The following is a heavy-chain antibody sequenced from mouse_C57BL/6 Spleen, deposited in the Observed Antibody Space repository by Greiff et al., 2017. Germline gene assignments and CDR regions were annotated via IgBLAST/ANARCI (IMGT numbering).Heavy chain of an antibody. Sequence: QVQLQQSGAELVRPGTSVKMSCKASGYTFTNYWIGWAKQRPGHGLEWIGDIYPGGGYTNYNEKFKGKATLTADKSSSTAYMQVSSLTSEDSAIYYCARSGDYYGSSPHYYAMDYWGQGTSVTVSS. D-gene: IGHD1-1*01. V-gene: IGHV1-63*01. CDR2: IYPGGGYT. CDR1: GYTFTNYW. J-gene: IGHJ4*01. CDR3: ARSGDYYGSSPHYYAMDY.